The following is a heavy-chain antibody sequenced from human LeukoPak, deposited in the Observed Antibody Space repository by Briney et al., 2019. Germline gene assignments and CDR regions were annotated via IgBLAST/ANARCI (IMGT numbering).Heavy chain of an antibody. Sequence: SETLSLTCTVSGGSINNYYWNWIRQPPGKGLEWIGYIYYSGSTNYNPSLKSRVTISVDTSKNQFSLKLSSVTAADTAIYYCARLLGHGDYQDNWFDPWGQGTLVTVSS. J-gene: IGHJ5*02. D-gene: IGHD4-17*01. CDR1: GGSINNYY. V-gene: IGHV4-59*08. CDR3: ARLLGHGDYQDNWFDP. CDR2: IYYSGST.